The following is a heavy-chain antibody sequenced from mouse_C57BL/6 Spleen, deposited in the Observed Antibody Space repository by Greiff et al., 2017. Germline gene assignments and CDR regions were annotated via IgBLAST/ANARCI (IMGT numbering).Heavy chain of an antibody. J-gene: IGHJ4*01. CDR3: ARRVARGAMDC. D-gene: IGHD1-1*02. CDR2: INPGSGGT. V-gene: IGHV1-54*01. Sequence: QVQLQQSGAELVRPGTSVKVSCKASGYAFTNYLIEWVKQRPGQGLEWIGVINPGSGGTNYNEKFKGKATLTADKSSSTAYMQLSSLTSEDSAVYFCARRVARGAMDCGGQGTSVTVSA. CDR1: GYAFTNYL.